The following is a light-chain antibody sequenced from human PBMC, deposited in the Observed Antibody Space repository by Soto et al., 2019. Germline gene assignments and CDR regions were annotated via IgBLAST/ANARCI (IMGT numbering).Light chain of an antibody. CDR2: GAS. V-gene: IGKV3-15*01. CDR3: QQYNNWPPLT. Sequence: EIVMTQSPATLSVSPGERATLSCRASQSVSSNLAGYQQKPGQAPRLLIYGASTRATGIPARFSGSGSGTEFTLTISSLQPEDFAVYYCQQYNNWPPLTFGGGTKVEIK. J-gene: IGKJ4*01. CDR1: QSVSSN.